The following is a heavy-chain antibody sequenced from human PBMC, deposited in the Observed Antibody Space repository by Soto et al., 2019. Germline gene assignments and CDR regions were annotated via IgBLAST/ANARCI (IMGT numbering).Heavy chain of an antibody. J-gene: IGHJ4*02. V-gene: IGHV4-30-4*01. CDR3: ARIGGSVVPAAAFDY. D-gene: IGHD2-2*01. CDR2: IYYSGST. Sequence: SETLSLTCTVSGGSISRGDYYWGWIRQPPGKGLEWIGYIYYSGSTYFNPSLKSRVTISVDTSKNHFSLKLSSVTAADTAVYYCARIGGSVVPAAAFDYWGQGTLVTVSS. CDR1: GGSISRGDYY.